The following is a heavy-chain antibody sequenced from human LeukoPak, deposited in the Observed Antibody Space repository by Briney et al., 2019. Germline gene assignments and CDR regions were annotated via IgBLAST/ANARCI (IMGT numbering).Heavy chain of an antibody. CDR1: GFTFSSYE. D-gene: IGHD2-15*01. CDR2: ISSSGSTI. V-gene: IGHV3-48*03. Sequence: GGSLRLSCAASGFTFSSYEMNWVRQAPGKGLEWVSYISSSGSTIYYADSVKGRFTISRDNAKNSLYLQMNSLRAEDTAVYYCARAGPAAYCSGGSCLYYMDVWGKGTTVTVSS. J-gene: IGHJ6*03. CDR3: ARAGPAAYCSGGSCLYYMDV.